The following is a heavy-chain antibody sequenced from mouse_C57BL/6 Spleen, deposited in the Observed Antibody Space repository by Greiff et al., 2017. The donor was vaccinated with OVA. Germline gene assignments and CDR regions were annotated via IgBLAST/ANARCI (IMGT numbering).Heavy chain of an antibody. V-gene: IGHV1-81*01. Sequence: VQLVESGAELARPGASVKLSCKASGYTFTSYGISWVKQRPGQGLEWIGEIYPRSGNTYSNEQFTGKATLTADKSSSTAYMELRSLTTEDSAVYFWARAWGYVDVWGTGTTVTVAS. CDR3: ARAWGYVDV. J-gene: IGHJ1*03. CDR2: IYPRSGNT. CDR1: GYTFTSYG.